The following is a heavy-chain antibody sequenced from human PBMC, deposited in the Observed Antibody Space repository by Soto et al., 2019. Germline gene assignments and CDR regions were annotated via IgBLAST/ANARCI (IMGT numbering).Heavy chain of an antibody. CDR2: INYSGST. CDR3: ARHGGKLGITGTMGNFDY. J-gene: IGHJ4*02. D-gene: IGHD1-20*01. Sequence: PSETLSLTCAVYGGSFSGYYWSWIRQPPGKGLEWIGEINYSGSTNYNPSLKSRVTISVDTSKNQFSLKLSSVTAADTSVYYCARHGGKLGITGTMGNFDYWGQGSLVTVSS. CDR1: GGSFSGYY. V-gene: IGHV4-34*01.